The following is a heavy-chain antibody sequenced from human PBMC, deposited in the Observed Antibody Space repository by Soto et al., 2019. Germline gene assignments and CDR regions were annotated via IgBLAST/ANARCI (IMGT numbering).Heavy chain of an antibody. CDR1: GFTFSSYA. CDR3: AKDEKLVALPFYDILTSYSRGGMDV. V-gene: IGHV3-23*01. Sequence: GGSLRLSCAASGFTFSSYAMSWVRQAPGKGLEWVSAISGSGGSTYYADSVKGRFTISRDNSKNTLYLQMNSLRAEDTAVYYCAKDEKLVALPFYDILTSYSRGGMDVWGQGTTVTVSS. J-gene: IGHJ6*02. D-gene: IGHD3-9*01. CDR2: ISGSGGST.